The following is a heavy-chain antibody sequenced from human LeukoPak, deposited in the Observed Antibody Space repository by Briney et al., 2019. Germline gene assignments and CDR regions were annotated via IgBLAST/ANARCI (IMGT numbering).Heavy chain of an antibody. CDR2: ITSGSTI. D-gene: IGHD3-9*01. CDR1: GFTFSDYY. Sequence: GGSLRLSCVASGFTFSDYYMSWIRQAPGKGLEWVSYITSGSTIYYADSVKGRFTISRDNAKNSLYLQMNSLRAEDTAVYYCARAPGIFDAFDIWGQGTMVTVSS. J-gene: IGHJ3*02. V-gene: IGHV3-11*01. CDR3: ARAPGIFDAFDI.